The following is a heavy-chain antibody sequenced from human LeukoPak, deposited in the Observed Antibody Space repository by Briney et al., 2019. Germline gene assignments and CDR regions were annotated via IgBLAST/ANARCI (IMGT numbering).Heavy chain of an antibody. J-gene: IGHJ4*02. V-gene: IGHV3-23*01. D-gene: IGHD2-2*01. CDR3: ARDYCSSTSCLFDY. CDR2: ISGSGGST. Sequence: PGGSLRLSCSASGFTFNNFAMTWVRQAPGKGLEWVSSISGSGGSTYYADSVKGRFTISRDNSKNTLYLQMNSLRAEDTAVYYCARDYCSSTSCLFDYWGQGTLVTVSS. CDR1: GFTFNNFA.